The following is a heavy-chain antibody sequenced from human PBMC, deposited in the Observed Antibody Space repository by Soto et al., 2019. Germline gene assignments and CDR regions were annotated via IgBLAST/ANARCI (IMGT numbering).Heavy chain of an antibody. J-gene: IGHJ4*02. CDR2: IYWDDDK. Sequence: QITLKESGPTRVRPTQTLTLTCTFSGFSLTTSGVGVGWIRQTPGKALEYLAVIYWDDDKRYSPSLKSRLTITKDNSKNQVVLMMAYMDHVDTGTYIRGDGGYMHGYWDQGSFDYWGQGALVSVSS. CDR1: GFSLTTSGVG. D-gene: IGHD5-18*01. CDR3: GDGGYMHGYWDQGSFDY. V-gene: IGHV2-5*02.